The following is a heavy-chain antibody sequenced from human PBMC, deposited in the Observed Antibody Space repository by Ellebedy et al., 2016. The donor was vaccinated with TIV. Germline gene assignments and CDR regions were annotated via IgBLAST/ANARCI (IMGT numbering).Heavy chain of an antibody. Sequence: GGSLRLSCAASGFTFSSYAMAWVRQAPGKGLEWVSSLSVSGDTTYYADSVKGRFTISRDNSKNTPTLHMNRLRAEDTAVYYCAKLSQPQLLPDYRHAFDIWGQGTMVTVSS. CDR2: LSVSGDTT. J-gene: IGHJ3*02. CDR1: GFTFSSYA. D-gene: IGHD5-12*01. V-gene: IGHV3-23*01. CDR3: AKLSQPQLLPDYRHAFDI.